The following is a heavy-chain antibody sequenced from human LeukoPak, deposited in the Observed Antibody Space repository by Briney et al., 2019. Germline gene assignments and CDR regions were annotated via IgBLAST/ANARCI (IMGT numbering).Heavy chain of an antibody. CDR3: TTRLRNHFDY. Sequence: PGGSLILSCATSGFTFSSFTMNRVRQAPGKGLEWVSTISDGSRDTHYAGSVKGRFTISRDDSQNIVYLQMDSLRAEDTALYYCTTRLRNHFDYWGQGTQVTVSS. D-gene: IGHD5-12*01. J-gene: IGHJ4*02. CDR2: ISDGSRDT. V-gene: IGHV3-23*01. CDR1: GFTFSSFT.